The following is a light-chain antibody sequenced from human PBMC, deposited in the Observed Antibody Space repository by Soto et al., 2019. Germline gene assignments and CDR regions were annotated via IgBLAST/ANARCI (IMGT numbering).Light chain of an antibody. Sequence: QTVVTQEPSLTVSPGGTVTLTCGSSTGPVTSSHYPYWFQQKPGQAPRTLIYASNIKHSWTPARFSGSLLGGKAALTLLGAQPEDEAAYYCLLAYTGAWVFGGGTKVTVL. CDR1: TGPVTSSHY. CDR3: LLAYTGAWV. J-gene: IGLJ3*02. CDR2: ASN. V-gene: IGLV7-46*02.